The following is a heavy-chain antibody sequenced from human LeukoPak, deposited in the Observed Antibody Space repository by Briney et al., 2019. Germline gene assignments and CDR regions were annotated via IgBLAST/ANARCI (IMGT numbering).Heavy chain of an antibody. CDR1: GFTFSSYA. CDR3: ARDQSEGYCTNGVCGIFDY. V-gene: IGHV3-30-3*01. J-gene: IGHJ4*02. Sequence: GGSLRLSCAASGFTFSSYAMHWVRQAPGKGLEWVAVISYDGSNKYYADSVKGRFTISRDNSKNTLYLQMNSLRAEDTAVYYCARDQSEGYCTNGVCGIFDYWGQGTLVTASS. D-gene: IGHD2-8*01. CDR2: ISYDGSNK.